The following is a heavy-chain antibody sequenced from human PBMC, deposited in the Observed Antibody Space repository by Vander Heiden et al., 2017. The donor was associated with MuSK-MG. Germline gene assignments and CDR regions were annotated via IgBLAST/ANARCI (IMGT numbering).Heavy chain of an antibody. D-gene: IGHD3-3*02. CDR1: GFTFSDYY. CDR3: ARDLGTIFEVAPGY. CDR2: ISGTGVYT. J-gene: IGHJ4*02. Sequence: QVHLVESGGGLVKPAGSLRLSCAASGFTFSDYYMSWIRQAPGKGLEYISYISGTGVYTNHADSVKGRFTISRDNGKNSLYLQMNSLTAEDTAFYYCARDLGTIFEVAPGYWGQGVLVIVSS. V-gene: IGHV3-11*06.